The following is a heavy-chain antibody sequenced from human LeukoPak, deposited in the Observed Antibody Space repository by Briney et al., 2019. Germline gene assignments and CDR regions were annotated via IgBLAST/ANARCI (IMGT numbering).Heavy chain of an antibody. J-gene: IGHJ4*02. D-gene: IGHD2-21*02. Sequence: PGGSLRLSCAASGFTFSDYYMSWIRQAPGKGLEWVSYISSSGSTIYYADSVKGRFTISRDNAKNSLYLQMNSLRAEDTAVHYCAKDLIAYCGGDCYSDFDYWGQGTLVTVSS. CDR2: ISSSGSTI. CDR1: GFTFSDYY. V-gene: IGHV3-11*04. CDR3: AKDLIAYCGGDCYSDFDY.